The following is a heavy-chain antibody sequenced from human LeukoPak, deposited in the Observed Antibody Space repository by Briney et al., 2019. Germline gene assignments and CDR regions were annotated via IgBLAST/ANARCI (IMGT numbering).Heavy chain of an antibody. CDR3: ARGEFGDGYNSSPFDY. CDR1: GGSISSGDYY. D-gene: IGHD5-24*01. Sequence: SQTLSLTCTVSGGSISSGDYYWSWIRQPPGKGLEWIGYIYYSGSTYYNPSLKSRVTISVDTSKNQFSLKLSSVTAADTAVYYCARGEFGDGYNSSPFDYWGQGTLVTVSS. J-gene: IGHJ4*02. V-gene: IGHV4-30-4*01. CDR2: IYYSGST.